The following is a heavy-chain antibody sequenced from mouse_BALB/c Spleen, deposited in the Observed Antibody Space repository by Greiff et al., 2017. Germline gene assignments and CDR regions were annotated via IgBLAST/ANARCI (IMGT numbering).Heavy chain of an antibody. D-gene: IGHD2-14*01. CDR2: ISNGGGST. J-gene: IGHJ4*01. Sequence: EVKLMESGGGLVQPGGSLKLSCAASGFTFSSYTMSWVRQTPEKRLEWVAYISNGGGSTYYPDTVKGRVTISRDNAKNTLYLQMSSLKSEDTAMYNCARRYERYYYTMDYWGQGTSVTVSS. CDR1: GFTFSSYT. V-gene: IGHV5-12-2*01. CDR3: ARRYERYYYTMDY.